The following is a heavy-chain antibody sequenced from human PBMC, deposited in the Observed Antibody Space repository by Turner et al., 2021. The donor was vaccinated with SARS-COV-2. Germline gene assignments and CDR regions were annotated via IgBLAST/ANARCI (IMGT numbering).Heavy chain of an antibody. D-gene: IGHD3-22*01. CDR2: NYYGGNT. CDR3: ARRQRAYSYETPFDS. Sequence: QLPLPESGPGLVQPSETLSLTCTAAGGAIGSSSYYWGWLRQPPVKGLEWIESNYYGGNTYYNPSRKSRVTIFVYTTKNKFALKIITVAAADTAVYYCARRQRAYSYETPFDSWGQGTLVTVSS. V-gene: IGHV4-39*01. CDR1: GGAIGSSSYY. J-gene: IGHJ5*01.